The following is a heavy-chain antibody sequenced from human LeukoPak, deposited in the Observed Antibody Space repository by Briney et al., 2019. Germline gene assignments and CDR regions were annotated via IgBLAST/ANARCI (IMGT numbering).Heavy chain of an antibody. CDR1: GFTFSSYW. Sequence: GGSLRLSCAASGFTFSSYWMHWVRQAPGKGLEWVSGINGGGGSTHYADSVKGRFTISRDNSKNTLYLEMNSLRVEDTATLYCAKDKNYDSSAYSGDFWGQGTLVTVSS. V-gene: IGHV3-23*01. D-gene: IGHD3-22*01. J-gene: IGHJ4*02. CDR2: INGGGGST. CDR3: AKDKNYDSSAYSGDF.